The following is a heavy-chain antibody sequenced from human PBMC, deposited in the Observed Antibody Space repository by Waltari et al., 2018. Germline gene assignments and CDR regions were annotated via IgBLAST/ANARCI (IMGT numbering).Heavy chain of an antibody. D-gene: IGHD5-12*01. J-gene: IGHJ4*02. V-gene: IGHV4-4*07. CDR1: GDSISPYY. CDR3: GGGLSLGGGYDCGVEY. Sequence: QVQLQESGPGLVKPSETLSLTCTVSGDSISPYYYIWVRQPAGQGPEWIGRIFSSGGADYNPSLRRRLTLSVDTSTTQHQISLKLNPVAAADTAVYYCGGGLSLGGGYDCGVEYWGQGILVTVSS. CDR2: IFSSGGA.